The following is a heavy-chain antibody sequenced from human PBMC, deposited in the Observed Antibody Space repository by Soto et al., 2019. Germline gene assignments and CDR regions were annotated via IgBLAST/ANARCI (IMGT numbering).Heavy chain of an antibody. V-gene: IGHV1-18*01. J-gene: IGHJ4*02. CDR3: ARAGGYTINWYDYFDS. D-gene: IGHD3-10*01. CDR2: ISGYNGNT. Sequence: QVQLVQSGAEVKKPGASVKVSCKTSGYTFTNYGIRWVRQAPGQGLEWMGWISGYNGNTNYAQKVQGRVTMTIDTSTSTAYMELRSLRSDDTAVYYCARAGGYTINWYDYFDSWGQGTLVTVSS. CDR1: GYTFTNYG.